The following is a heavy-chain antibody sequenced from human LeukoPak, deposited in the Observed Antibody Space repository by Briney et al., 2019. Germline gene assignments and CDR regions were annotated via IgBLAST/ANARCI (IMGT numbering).Heavy chain of an antibody. Sequence: SQTLSLTCAISGDSVSSNSAAWNWIRQSPSRGLEWLGRTYYRSKWYNDYAVSVKSRITINPDTSKNQFSLQLNSVTAADTAVYYCVRHDGRSGGTMGALDSWGQGSLVTVSS. CDR1: GDSVSSNSAA. V-gene: IGHV6-1*01. J-gene: IGHJ4*02. CDR3: VRHDGRSGGTMGALDS. D-gene: IGHD4-23*01. CDR2: TYYRSKWYN.